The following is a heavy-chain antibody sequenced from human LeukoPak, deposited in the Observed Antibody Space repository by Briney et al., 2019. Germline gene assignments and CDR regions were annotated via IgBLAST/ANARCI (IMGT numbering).Heavy chain of an antibody. CDR2: INPKTGTA. Sequence: ASVKVSCKASGYTFTGYSIYWVRQTPGQKLEWMGWINPKTGTANSAQKFQGRVTMTRDTSISTAYMELSRLRSDDTAVYYCARDPSDSSGWYPLDYWGQGTLVTVSS. J-gene: IGHJ4*02. CDR1: GYTFTGYS. CDR3: ARDPSDSSGWYPLDY. D-gene: IGHD6-19*01. V-gene: IGHV1-2*02.